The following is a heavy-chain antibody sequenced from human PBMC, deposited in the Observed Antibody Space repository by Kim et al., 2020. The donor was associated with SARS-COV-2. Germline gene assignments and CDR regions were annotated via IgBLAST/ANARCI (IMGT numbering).Heavy chain of an antibody. Sequence: GGSLRLSCAASGFTFSSYSMNWVRQAPGKGLEWVSSISSSSSYISYADSVKGRFTISRENAKNYLYLQMNSLRAEDTAVYYCASWFEGWGSYYKVPYYYGMDVWGQGTTVTVSS. CDR3: ASWFEGWGSYYKVPYYYGMDV. J-gene: IGHJ6*02. D-gene: IGHD3-10*01. V-gene: IGHV3-21*01. CDR1: GFTFSSYS. CDR2: ISSSSSYI.